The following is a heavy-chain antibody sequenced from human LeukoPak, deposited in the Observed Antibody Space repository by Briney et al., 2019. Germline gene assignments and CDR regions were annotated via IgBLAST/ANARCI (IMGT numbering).Heavy chain of an antibody. CDR1: GFTFSSYA. CDR3: AGGRRHLVHGPLDD. J-gene: IGHJ4*02. Sequence: GGSLRLSCAASGFTFSSYAMSWVRQAPGEGLEWVSSISGSGGSTYYADSVKGRFTISRDNSKNMLCLQMNSLRAEDTAVYYCAGGRRHLVHGPLDDWGQGTLVTVSS. D-gene: IGHD6-13*01. CDR2: ISGSGGST. V-gene: IGHV3-23*01.